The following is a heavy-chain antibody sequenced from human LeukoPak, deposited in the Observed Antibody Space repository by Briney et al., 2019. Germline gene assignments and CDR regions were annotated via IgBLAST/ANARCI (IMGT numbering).Heavy chain of an antibody. Sequence: PGGSLRLSCAASGFTVSSNYMSWVRQAPGKGLEWVSVIYSGGSTYYADSVKGRFTISRDNSKNTLYLQMNSLRAEDTAVYYCASDRGDSLYYYGMDVRGQGTTVTVSS. CDR3: ASDRGDSLYYYGMDV. CDR2: IYSGGST. D-gene: IGHD2-21*02. CDR1: GFTVSSNY. V-gene: IGHV3-53*01. J-gene: IGHJ6*02.